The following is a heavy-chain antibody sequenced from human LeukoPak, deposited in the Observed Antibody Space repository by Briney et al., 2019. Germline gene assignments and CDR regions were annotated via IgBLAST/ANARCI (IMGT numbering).Heavy chain of an antibody. CDR2: IIPIFGTA. D-gene: IGHD1-14*01. J-gene: IGHJ1*01. Sequence: SVKVSCKASGGTFRNYAISWVRQAPGQGPEWMGGIIPIFGTANYAQKFQGRVTITADESTSTAYMELSSLRSEDTAVYYCTRDSSEFRSLLTHWGQGTLVTVSS. CDR1: GGTFRNYA. V-gene: IGHV1-69*13. CDR3: TRDSSEFRSLLTH.